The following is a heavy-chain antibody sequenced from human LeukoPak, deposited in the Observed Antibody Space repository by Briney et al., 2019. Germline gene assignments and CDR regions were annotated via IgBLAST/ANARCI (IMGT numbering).Heavy chain of an antibody. D-gene: IGHD1-26*01. CDR1: GFTFSRYG. CDR3: ARDGYSGSYYRLYYFFMDV. J-gene: IGHJ6*03. Sequence: GGSLRLSCAASGFTFSRYGMHWVRQAPGKGLEWVAVISYNGGLKHLTDSAKGRFTISRDNSENTLYLQMNSLRGEDTAVYYCARDGYSGSYYRLYYFFMDVWGKGTTVTVSS. V-gene: IGHV3-30*03. CDR2: ISYNGGLK.